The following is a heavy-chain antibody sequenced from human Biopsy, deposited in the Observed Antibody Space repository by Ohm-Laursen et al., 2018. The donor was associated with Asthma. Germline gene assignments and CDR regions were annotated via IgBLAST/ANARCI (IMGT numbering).Heavy chain of an antibody. CDR2: ISYDGSNK. D-gene: IGHD3-16*02. J-gene: IGHJ4*02. Sequence: SSLRLSCAASGFTFSSYAMHWVHQAPGKGLEWVAVISYDGSNKYYADSVKGRFTISRDNSKNTLYLQMNSLRAEDTAVYYCARDLHPTNHLGELSEGFDYWGQGTLVTVSS. CDR1: GFTFSSYA. CDR3: ARDLHPTNHLGELSEGFDY. V-gene: IGHV3-30-3*01.